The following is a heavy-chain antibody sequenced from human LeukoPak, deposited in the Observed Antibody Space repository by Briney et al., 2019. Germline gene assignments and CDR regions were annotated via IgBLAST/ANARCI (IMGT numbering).Heavy chain of an antibody. CDR3: AREQIDTSTWPFGIDY. CDR1: GFTFSAYA. J-gene: IGHJ4*02. Sequence: GGSLRLSCEASGFTFSAYAMTWVRQAPGQGLEWVSSIGSDNKPHYSESVKGRFAISRDNSKSVLFLQLNSLRAEDTALYYCAREQIDTSTWPFGIDYWGQGTLVTVSS. V-gene: IGHV3-23*01. D-gene: IGHD2-2*01. CDR2: IGSDNKP.